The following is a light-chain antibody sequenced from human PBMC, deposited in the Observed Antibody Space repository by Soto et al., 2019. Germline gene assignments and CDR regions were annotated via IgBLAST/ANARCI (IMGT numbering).Light chain of an antibody. CDR2: GNS. CDR3: QSYDSILSGSV. J-gene: IGLJ1*01. Sequence: QSVLTQPPSVSGAPGQRVTISCTGSSSNIGAGYDVHWYQQLPGKAPKLLIYGNSNRPSGVPDRFSGSKSGTSASLAITGLQAEDEADYYCQSYDSILSGSVFGTGTKVTVL. V-gene: IGLV1-40*01. CDR1: SSNIGAGYD.